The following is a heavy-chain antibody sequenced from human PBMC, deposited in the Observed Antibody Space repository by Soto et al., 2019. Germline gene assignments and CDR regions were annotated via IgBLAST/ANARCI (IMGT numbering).Heavy chain of an antibody. CDR3: ARYGSGWLRWDY. D-gene: IGHD6-19*01. CDR1: GGSISSYY. CDR2: IYYSGST. Sequence: SETLSLTCTVSGGSISSYYWSWILQPPGKGLEWIGYIYYSGSTNYNPSLKSRVTISVDTSKNHFSLNLSSVTAADTAVYYCARYGSGWLRWDYWGQGTLVTVSS. J-gene: IGHJ4*02. V-gene: IGHV4-59*01.